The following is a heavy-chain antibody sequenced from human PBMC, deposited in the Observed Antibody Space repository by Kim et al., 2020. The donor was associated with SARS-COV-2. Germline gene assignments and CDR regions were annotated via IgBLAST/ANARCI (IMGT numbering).Heavy chain of an antibody. CDR3: NVARGSFDH. D-gene: IGHD3-10*01. V-gene: IGHV1-18*01. J-gene: IGHJ4*02. CDR2: GNT. Sequence: GNTNYARNVQDRVTLTTDKSTNTAYMELRSLASDDTAVYYCNVARGSFDHWGQGTLVTVSS.